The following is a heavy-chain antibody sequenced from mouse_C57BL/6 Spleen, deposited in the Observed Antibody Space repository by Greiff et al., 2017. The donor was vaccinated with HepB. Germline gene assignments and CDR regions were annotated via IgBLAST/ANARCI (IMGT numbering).Heavy chain of an antibody. Sequence: EVQLVESGGGLVKPGGSLKLSCAASGFTFSDYGMHWVRQAPEKGLEWVAYISSGSSTIYYADTVKGRFTISRDNAKNTLFLQMTSLRSEDTAMYYCARGDYYGSSPLFDYWGQGTTLTVSS. J-gene: IGHJ2*01. CDR1: GFTFSDYG. D-gene: IGHD1-1*01. CDR3: ARGDYYGSSPLFDY. V-gene: IGHV5-17*01. CDR2: ISSGSSTI.